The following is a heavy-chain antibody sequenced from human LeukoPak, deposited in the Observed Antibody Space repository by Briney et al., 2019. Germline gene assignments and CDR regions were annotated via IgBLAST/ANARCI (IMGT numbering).Heavy chain of an antibody. Sequence: PSETLSLTCSVSGGSISSYYWSWIRQPPGKGLEWIGYISYSGNTNYNPSLKSRVTISVDTSKNQFSLKLSSVTAADTAVYCCATRSTGVAATFDCWGQGALVTVSS. V-gene: IGHV4-59*01. CDR2: ISYSGNT. CDR3: ATRSTGVAATFDC. D-gene: IGHD2-15*01. J-gene: IGHJ4*02. CDR1: GGSISSYY.